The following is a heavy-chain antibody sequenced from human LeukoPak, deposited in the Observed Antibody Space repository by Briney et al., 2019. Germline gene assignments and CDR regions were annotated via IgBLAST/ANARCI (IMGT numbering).Heavy chain of an antibody. D-gene: IGHD2-21*02. CDR1: GFTFTDYY. CDR2: INPHSGGT. J-gene: IGHJ4*02. Sequence: ASVKVSCKASGFTFTDYYIHWVRQAPGQGLEWMGYINPHSGGTSSPQKFQGRVAMTTDTSISSAYMELSSLISDDTAMYYCVREGNELLSKEFDYWGQGTLVTVSS. CDR3: VREGNELLSKEFDY. V-gene: IGHV1-2*02.